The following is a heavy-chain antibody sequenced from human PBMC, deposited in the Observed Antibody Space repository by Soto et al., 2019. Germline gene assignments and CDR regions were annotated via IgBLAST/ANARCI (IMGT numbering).Heavy chain of an antibody. CDR1: GYSFTSYW. V-gene: IGHV5-51*01. J-gene: IGHJ6*02. CDR2: IYPGDSDT. Sequence: RGSLKISCKGSGYSFTSYWIGWVRQMPGKGLEWMGIIYPGDSDTRYSPSFQGQVTISADKSISTAYLQWSSLKASDTAMYYCARSIQLWSQDYYYGMDVWGQGTTVTVSS. CDR3: ARSIQLWSQDYYYGMDV. D-gene: IGHD5-18*01.